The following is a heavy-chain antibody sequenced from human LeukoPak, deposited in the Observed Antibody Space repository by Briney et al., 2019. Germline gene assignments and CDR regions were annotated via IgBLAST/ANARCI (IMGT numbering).Heavy chain of an antibody. J-gene: IGHJ5*02. Sequence: GGSLRLSCAASGFTVSSNYMIWVRQAPGRGLEWVSSIRPSGDNTYYGDSVKGRFTISRDNSKNTVYPEMNNMRVDDTAVYYCARVAGWHWFDPWGQGTLVTVSS. D-gene: IGHD6-19*01. V-gene: IGHV3-53*01. CDR3: ARVAGWHWFDP. CDR2: IRPSGDNT. CDR1: GFTVSSNY.